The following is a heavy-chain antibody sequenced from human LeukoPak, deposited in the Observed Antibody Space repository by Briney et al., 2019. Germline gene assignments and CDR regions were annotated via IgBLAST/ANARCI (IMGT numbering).Heavy chain of an antibody. CDR3: ARVGTRPISR. CDR1: GGSFSGYY. Sequence: PSETLSLTCAVYGGSFSGYYWSWIRQPPGKGLEWIGEINYSGSTNYNPSLKSRVTISVDTSKNQFSLKLSSVPAADTAVYYCARVGTRPISRWGQGTLVTVSS. J-gene: IGHJ4*02. CDR2: INYSGST. D-gene: IGHD3-10*01. V-gene: IGHV4-34*01.